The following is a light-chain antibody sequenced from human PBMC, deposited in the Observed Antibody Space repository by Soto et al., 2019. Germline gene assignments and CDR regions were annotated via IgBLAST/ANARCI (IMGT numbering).Light chain of an antibody. CDR3: QQYDTFSPT. CDR1: QSVSEW. CDR2: DAS. V-gene: IGKV1-5*01. J-gene: IGKJ3*01. Sequence: DIQMTQSPSTLSASVGDKVTITCRASQSVSEWLAWYQQKPGKAPKLLIYDASNLETGVPSRSSGSGSGTHFTLPITSLQPDDFATYYRQQYDTFSPTFGPGTKVEIK.